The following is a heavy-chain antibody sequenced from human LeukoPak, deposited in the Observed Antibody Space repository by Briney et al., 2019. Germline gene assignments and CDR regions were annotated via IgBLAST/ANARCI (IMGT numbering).Heavy chain of an antibody. D-gene: IGHD3-9*01. V-gene: IGHV3-7*03. CDR3: AREALLTGCQYCDY. CDR1: GFTFSSYW. Sequence: GGSLRLSCAASGFTFSSYWMSWVRQAPGKGLEWVANIKQDGNTKYYVDSVKGRFTISRDDAKNSLYLQMNSLRAEDTAVYYCAREALLTGCQYCDYWGQGTLVTVSS. CDR2: IKQDGNTK. J-gene: IGHJ4*02.